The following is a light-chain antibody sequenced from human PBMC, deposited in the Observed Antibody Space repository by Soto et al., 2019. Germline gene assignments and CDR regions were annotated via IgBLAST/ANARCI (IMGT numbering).Light chain of an antibody. CDR1: QNINNY. CDR2: AAS. V-gene: IGKV1-39*01. Sequence: DIQMTQSPSSLSASIGDRVTITCRASQNINNYLNWYQQKQGKPPKLLIYAASSLQSGVPSRFSGSGSGTDFSLTISSLQPEDFATYYCQQDYSAPPTFGLGTKVDIK. J-gene: IGKJ1*01. CDR3: QQDYSAPPT.